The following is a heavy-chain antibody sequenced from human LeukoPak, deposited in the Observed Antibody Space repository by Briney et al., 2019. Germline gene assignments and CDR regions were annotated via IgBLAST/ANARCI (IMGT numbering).Heavy chain of an antibody. CDR2: MNPNSGNT. CDR3: ARLYYDFWSGYFGYYYMDV. V-gene: IGHV1-8*03. Sequence: ASVKVSCKASGYTFTSYDINWVRQATGQGLEWMGWMNPNSGNTGYAQKFQGRVTITRNTSISTAYMELSSLRSEDTAVYYCARLYYDFWSGYFGYYYMDVWGKGTTVTVSS. CDR1: GYTFTSYD. D-gene: IGHD3-3*01. J-gene: IGHJ6*03.